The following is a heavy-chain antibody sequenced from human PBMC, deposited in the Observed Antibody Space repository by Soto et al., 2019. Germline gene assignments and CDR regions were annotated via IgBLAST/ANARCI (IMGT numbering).Heavy chain of an antibody. CDR3: ARGGGVGVAGSAAFDM. Sequence: QLHLVQSGAVVKKPGASVTVSCSASGYPVTAYYMHWVRQAPGRGFEWMGGINPATGAAKYTQTSHGRVTMPRATSTSTVFMELSGLTSEDTAVFYCARGGGVGVAGSAAFDMWGQGTLVTVSS. CDR2: INPATGAA. V-gene: IGHV1-2*02. CDR1: GYPVTAYY. J-gene: IGHJ3*02. D-gene: IGHD3-3*01.